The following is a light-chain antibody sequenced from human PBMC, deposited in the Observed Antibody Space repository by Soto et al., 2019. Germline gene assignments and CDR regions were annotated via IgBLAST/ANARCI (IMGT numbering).Light chain of an antibody. CDR2: GAS. Sequence: EIVMTQSRDTKSASPGERATLSCSASQSVSSNLAWYQQKPGQAPRLLIYGASTRATGIPASFSGSGSGTEFTLTNSSLQSEDFAVYYCQQYNNWPPRTFGQGTKVDIK. CDR3: QQYNNWPPRT. J-gene: IGKJ1*01. V-gene: IGKV3-15*01. CDR1: QSVSSN.